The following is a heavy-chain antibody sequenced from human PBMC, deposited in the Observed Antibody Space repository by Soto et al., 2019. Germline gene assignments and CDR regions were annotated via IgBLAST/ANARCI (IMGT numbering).Heavy chain of an antibody. Sequence: QVHLVQSGAEVKKPGASVKVSCKGSGYIFTTYGITWVRQAPGQGLEWMGWISAHNGNTNYAQKLQGRVTVTRDTSTSTAYMELRNLRYEEKTVYYCARGRYGDYWGQGALVTVSS. V-gene: IGHV1-18*01. CDR1: GYIFTTYG. CDR2: ISAHNGNT. CDR3: ARGRYGDY. J-gene: IGHJ4*02. D-gene: IGHD1-1*01.